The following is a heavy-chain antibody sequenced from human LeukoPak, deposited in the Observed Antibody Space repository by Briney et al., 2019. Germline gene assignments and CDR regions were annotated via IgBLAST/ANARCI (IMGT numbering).Heavy chain of an antibody. CDR2: IYPGDSDT. CDR1: GYDFRSYW. CDR3: ARLQSSIAASPDY. V-gene: IGHV5-51*01. D-gene: IGHD6-6*01. J-gene: IGHJ4*02. Sequence: GESLKISCKTSGYDFRSYWIGWVRQMPGKGLEWMGVIYPGDSDTKYSPSFQGQVTISADKSITTAYLQWSSLKASDTAMYYCARLQSSIAASPDYWGQGTLVTVSS.